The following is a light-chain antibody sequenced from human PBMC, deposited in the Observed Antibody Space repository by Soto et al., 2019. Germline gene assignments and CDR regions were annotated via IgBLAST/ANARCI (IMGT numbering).Light chain of an antibody. CDR2: WAS. J-gene: IGKJ5*01. V-gene: IGKV4-1*01. CDR1: QSVLYNSNNKNY. CDR3: QQYYTAPAIT. Sequence: DFVMTQSPDSLAVSLGERATINCRSSQSVLYNSNNKNYLAWYQQKPGQPPKLLIYWASTRESGVSDRFSGSGSGTDFTLTNSSLQAEDVAVYYCQQYYTAPAITFGQGTRLEIK.